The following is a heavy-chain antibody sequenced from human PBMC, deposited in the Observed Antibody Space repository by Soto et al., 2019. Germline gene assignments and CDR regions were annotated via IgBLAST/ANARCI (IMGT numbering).Heavy chain of an antibody. J-gene: IGHJ4*02. CDR3: AKDSAYYDSSGHPAWYFDY. D-gene: IGHD3-22*01. Sequence: QVQLVESGGGVVQPGRSLRLSCAASGFTFSSYGMHWVRQAPGKGLEWVAVISYDGSNKYYADSVKGRFTISRDNSKNTLYLQMNSLRAEDTAVYYCAKDSAYYDSSGHPAWYFDYWGQGTLVTVSS. CDR1: GFTFSSYG. V-gene: IGHV3-30*18. CDR2: ISYDGSNK.